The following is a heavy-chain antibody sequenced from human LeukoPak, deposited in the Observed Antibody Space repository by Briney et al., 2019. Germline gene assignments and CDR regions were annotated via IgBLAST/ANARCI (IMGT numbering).Heavy chain of an antibody. Sequence: PGGSLRLSCTASGFTFEDYGVSWVRQVPGKGLEWVSVIYSGGSTYYADSVKGRFTISRDNSKNTLYLQMNSLRAEDTAVYYCVAYYDILTGYKYWGQGTLVTVSS. D-gene: IGHD3-9*01. CDR2: IYSGGST. V-gene: IGHV3-66*01. J-gene: IGHJ4*02. CDR3: VAYYDILTGYKY. CDR1: GFTFEDYG.